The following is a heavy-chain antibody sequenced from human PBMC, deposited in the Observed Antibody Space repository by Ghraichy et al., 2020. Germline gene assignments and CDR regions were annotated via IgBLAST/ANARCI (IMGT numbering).Heavy chain of an antibody. J-gene: IGHJ6*01. CDR3: AKDGKPHGMDV. CDR1: GFTFSSYG. CDR2: IRFDGSNK. V-gene: IGHV3-30*02. Sequence: LSLTCAASGFTFSSYGMHWVRQAPGRGLEWVAFIRFDGSNKYYADSVRGRFTISKDSSMNTLDLQVNSLRPEDTAVYYCAKDGKPHGMDVWGQGTTVTVSS.